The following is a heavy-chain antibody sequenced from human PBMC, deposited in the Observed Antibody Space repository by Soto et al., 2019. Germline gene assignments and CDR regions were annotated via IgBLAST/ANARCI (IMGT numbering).Heavy chain of an antibody. D-gene: IGHD4-17*01. V-gene: IGHV3-74*01. J-gene: IGHJ3*02. CDR3: AFIQRTTVTPFDI. Sequence: PGGSLRLSCAASGFTFSSYWMHWVRQAPGKGLVWVSRINSDGSSTSYADYVKGRFTISRDNAKNTLYLKMNSLRAEDTAVYYCAFIQRTTVTPFDIWGQGTMVTVSS. CDR2: INSDGSST. CDR1: GFTFSSYW.